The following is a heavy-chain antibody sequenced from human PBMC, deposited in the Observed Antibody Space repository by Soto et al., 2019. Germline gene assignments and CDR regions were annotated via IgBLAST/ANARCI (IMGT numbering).Heavy chain of an antibody. CDR2: IYDSGST. D-gene: IGHD3-22*01. CDR1: DGYMGSYY. J-gene: IGHJ1*01. CDR3: PQPQSFSESSCYYVAPPLDH. V-gene: IGHV4-4*07. Sequence: SELLSLSCTVSDGYMGSYYGPCIRQTAGKGQEWIGRIYDSGSTNYNPSLKSRVTLSVDRAQKNFSLKLTSVTPADTAVYYCPQPQSFSESSCYYVAPPLDHWA.